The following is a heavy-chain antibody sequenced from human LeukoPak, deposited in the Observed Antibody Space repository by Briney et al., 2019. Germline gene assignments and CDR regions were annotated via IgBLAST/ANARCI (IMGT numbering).Heavy chain of an antibody. CDR1: GASISSSSYY. CDR3: AREVHRDWFDP. V-gene: IGHV4-39*02. J-gene: IGHJ5*02. D-gene: IGHD3-10*01. CDR2: IYYSGST. Sequence: SETLSLTCTVSGASISSSSYYWGWIRQPPGKGLEWIGSIYYSGSTYYNPSLKSRVTISVDTSKNQFSLKLSSVTAADTAVYYCAREVHRDWFDPWGQGTLVTVSS.